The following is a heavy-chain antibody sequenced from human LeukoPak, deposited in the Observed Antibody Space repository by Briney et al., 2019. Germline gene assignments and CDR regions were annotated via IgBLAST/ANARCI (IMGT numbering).Heavy chain of an antibody. D-gene: IGHD5-12*01. CDR3: ARGFRVATIDGFDP. CDR1: GFTFSDYY. J-gene: IGHJ5*02. CDR2: TSNSGSTK. Sequence: GGSLRLSCAASGFTFSDYYMSWIRQAPGKGLEWVSYTSNSGSTKSYADSVEGRFTISRDNAKNSLYLQMNSLRAEDTAVYYCARGFRVATIDGFDPWGQGTLVTVSS. V-gene: IGHV3-11*01.